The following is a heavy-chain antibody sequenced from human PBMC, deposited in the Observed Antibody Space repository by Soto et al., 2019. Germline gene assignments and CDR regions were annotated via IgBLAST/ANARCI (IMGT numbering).Heavy chain of an antibody. CDR1: GYTFTSYG. CDR2: ISAYNGNT. J-gene: IGHJ4*02. D-gene: IGHD5-12*01. Sequence: GASVKVSCKASGYTFTSYGISWVRQAPGQRLEWMGWISAYNGNTNYAQKLQGRVTMTTDTSTSTAYMELRSLRADYTAVYYCASGAGYGNIDYWGQGTLVTVSS. V-gene: IGHV1-18*01. CDR3: ASGAGYGNIDY.